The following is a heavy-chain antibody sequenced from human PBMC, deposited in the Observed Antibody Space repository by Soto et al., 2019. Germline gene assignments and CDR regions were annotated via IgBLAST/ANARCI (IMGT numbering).Heavy chain of an antibody. Sequence: ASVKVSCKASGYSFIGYYIHWVRQAPGQGLEWMGWVTPNSGGTDYAQKFQGRVTMTRDTSISTAYMELNSLSSDDTAVYYCARASMIVEKYDFWGQGTQVTVS. CDR3: ARASMIVEKYDF. CDR2: VTPNSGGT. D-gene: IGHD3-22*01. J-gene: IGHJ4*02. V-gene: IGHV1-2*02. CDR1: GYSFIGYY.